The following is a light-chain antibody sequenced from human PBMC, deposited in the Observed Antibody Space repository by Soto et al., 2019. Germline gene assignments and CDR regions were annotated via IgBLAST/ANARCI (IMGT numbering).Light chain of an antibody. V-gene: IGKV3-15*01. Sequence: EIVITQSPATLSVSAGERATLSYRASQCFSIIIACYQQNPAQAPRLLVYGASTRATGIPARCSGSGSGTGSTLTISRLPSEDFAVYYCQHYGSPPYTFGQGTRVEIK. CDR2: GAS. J-gene: IGKJ5*01. CDR3: QHYGSPPYT. CDR1: QCFSII.